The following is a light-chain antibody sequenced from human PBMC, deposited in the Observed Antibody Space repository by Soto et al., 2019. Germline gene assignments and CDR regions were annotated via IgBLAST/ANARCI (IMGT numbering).Light chain of an antibody. V-gene: IGLV2-23*01. CDR1: SSDVGSYNL. J-gene: IGLJ1*01. CDR2: EGS. CDR3: CSDAGSSNYV. Sequence: QSVLTQPASVSGSPGQSITISCTGTSSDVGSYNLVSWYQQNPGKAPKLMIYEGSKRPSGVSNRFSGSKSGNTASLTISGLQAEDEGDYYCCSDAGSSNYVFGTGTKLTVL.